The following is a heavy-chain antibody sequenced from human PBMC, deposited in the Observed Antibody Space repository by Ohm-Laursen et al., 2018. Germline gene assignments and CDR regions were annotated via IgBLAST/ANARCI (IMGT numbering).Heavy chain of an antibody. V-gene: IGHV4-59*01. CDR1: GGSISSYY. D-gene: IGHD1-1*01. CDR3: ARYTAPKYYYGMDV. Sequence: GTLSLTCTVSGGSISSYYWSWIRQPPGKGLEWIGYIYYSGGTNYNPSLKSRVTISVDTSKNQFSLKLNSVTAADTAVYYCARYTAPKYYYGMDVWGQGTTVTVSS. CDR2: IYYSGGT. J-gene: IGHJ6*02.